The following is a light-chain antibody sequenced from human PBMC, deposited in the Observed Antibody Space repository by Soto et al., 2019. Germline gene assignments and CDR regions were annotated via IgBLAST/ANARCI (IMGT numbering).Light chain of an antibody. J-gene: IGKJ1*01. Sequence: EILLTQSPGTLSLSPGERATLSCRTSQSLSNTYLAWYQQKPGQAPRLLIFDASTRATGIPDRFSGSGSGTDFTLTISRLEPEDFAVYYCQLYGVSPKTFCQGTNVEVK. CDR2: DAS. CDR3: QLYGVSPKT. V-gene: IGKV3-20*01. CDR1: QSLSNTY.